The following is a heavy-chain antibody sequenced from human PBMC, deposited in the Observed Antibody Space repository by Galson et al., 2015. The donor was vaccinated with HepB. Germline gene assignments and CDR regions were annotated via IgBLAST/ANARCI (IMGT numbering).Heavy chain of an antibody. D-gene: IGHD3-16*01. J-gene: IGHJ5*02. CDR2: ISDRGNT. CDR3: ASDIMIMFGGIAVKSEGFQT. V-gene: IGHV4-59*01. Sequence: GKGLEWVGYISDRGNTNYNPSLKSRLTISVDTSKNRVSLTLSSVTAADTAVYFCASDIMIMFGGIAVKSEGFQTWGQGTLVTVSS.